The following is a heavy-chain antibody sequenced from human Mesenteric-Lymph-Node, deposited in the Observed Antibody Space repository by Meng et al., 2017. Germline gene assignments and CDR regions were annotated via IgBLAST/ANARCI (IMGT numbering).Heavy chain of an antibody. CDR3: ARDLWFDP. V-gene: IGHV3-66*01. J-gene: IGHJ5*02. CDR1: GFTVDSNY. CDR2: MYSGGRT. Sequence: EVHLVASGGGLVKPGGSLRLSCEASGFTVDSNYMNWVRQAPGKGLEWVSVMYSGGRTFYADSVKGRFTISRDNSKNTLYLQMSSLRVEDTAVYYCARDLWFDPWGQGTLVTVSS.